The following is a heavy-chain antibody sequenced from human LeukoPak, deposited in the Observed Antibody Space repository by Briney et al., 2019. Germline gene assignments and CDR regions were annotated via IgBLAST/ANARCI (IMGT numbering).Heavy chain of an antibody. Sequence: AGGSLRLSCAASGFPFSIYTMTWVRQPPGEGLEWFSSISGSSNDIYYADSVKGRFTISRDNAKNSLYLQMNSLRAEDTTVYYCATDYYCSGGSCYPPDWGQGTLVTVSP. J-gene: IGHJ4*02. CDR3: ATDYYCSGGSCYPPD. V-gene: IGHV3-21*01. CDR2: ISGSSNDI. D-gene: IGHD2-15*01. CDR1: GFPFSIYT.